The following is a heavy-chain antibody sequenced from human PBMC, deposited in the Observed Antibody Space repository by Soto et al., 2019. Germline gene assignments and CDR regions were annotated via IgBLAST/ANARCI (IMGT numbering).Heavy chain of an antibody. V-gene: IGHV3-13*01. J-gene: IGHJ2*01. Sequence: EVQLVESGGGLVQPGGSLRLSCAASGFTFGRYDMHWVRQGTGKGLEWVSAIGSAGDTYYPVSVKGRFTISRENAKNSLYLQMTSLRADDTAVYYCAREGYCTNTRCQADWYFDLWGRGTLVTVSS. D-gene: IGHD2-2*01. CDR1: GFTFGRYD. CDR2: IGSAGDT. CDR3: AREGYCTNTRCQADWYFDL.